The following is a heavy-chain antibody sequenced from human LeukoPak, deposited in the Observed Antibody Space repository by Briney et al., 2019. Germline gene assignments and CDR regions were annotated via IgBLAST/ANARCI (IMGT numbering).Heavy chain of an antibody. J-gene: IGHJ6*02. CDR3: ARAGYSGQYCSGGSCYSYYYYGMDV. CDR2: ISSSSSYT. CDR1: GFTFSNFA. V-gene: IGHV3-11*05. Sequence: GGSLRLSCAASGFTFSNFALSWVRRAPGKGLEWVSYISSSSSYTNYADSVKGRFTISRDNAKNSLYLQMNSLRAEDTAVYYCARAGYSGQYCSGGSCYSYYYYGMDVWGQGTTVTVSS. D-gene: IGHD2-15*01.